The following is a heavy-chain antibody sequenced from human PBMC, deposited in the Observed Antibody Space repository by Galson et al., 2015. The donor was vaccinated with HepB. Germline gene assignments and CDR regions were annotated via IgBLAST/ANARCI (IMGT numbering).Heavy chain of an antibody. CDR3: ARGSNLHCSSTSCYIYYYYYMDV. CDR2: INPNSGGT. V-gene: IGHV1-2*02. CDR1: GYTFTGYY. D-gene: IGHD2-2*02. Sequence: SVKVSCKASGYTFTGYYMHWVRQAPGQGLEWMGWINPNSGGTNYAQKFQGRVTMTRDTSISTAYMELSRLRSDDTAVYYCARGSNLHCSSTSCYIYYYYYMDVWGKGTTVTVSS. J-gene: IGHJ6*03.